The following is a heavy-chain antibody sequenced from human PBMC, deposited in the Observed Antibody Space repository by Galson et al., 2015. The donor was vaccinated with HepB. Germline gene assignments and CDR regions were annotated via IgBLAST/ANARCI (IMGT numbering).Heavy chain of an antibody. D-gene: IGHD3-3*01. CDR2: INRDGSGS. CDR1: GSSFRTYF. Sequence: SLRLSCAASGSSFRTYFMHWVRQTPGEGLVWVSQINRDGSGSTYADSVKGRFTISRDNARNTLYLQMNSLGVEDTAIYYCSRDTFGVDDCWGQGTLVTVSS. J-gene: IGHJ4*02. CDR3: SRDTFGVDDC. V-gene: IGHV3-74*01.